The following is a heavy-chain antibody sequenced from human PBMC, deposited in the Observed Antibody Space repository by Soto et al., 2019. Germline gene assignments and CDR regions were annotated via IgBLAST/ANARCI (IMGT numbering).Heavy chain of an antibody. V-gene: IGHV1-69*13. D-gene: IGHD2-15*01. CDR2: IIPIFGTA. J-gene: IGHJ5*02. CDR1: GGTFSSYA. Sequence: SVKVSCKASGGTFSSYAISWVRQAPGQGLEWMGGIIPIFGTANYAQKFQGRVTITADESTSTAYMELSSLRSEGTAVYYCARDYARGYCSGGSCYRNRDWFDPWGQGTLVTVSS. CDR3: ARDYARGYCSGGSCYRNRDWFDP.